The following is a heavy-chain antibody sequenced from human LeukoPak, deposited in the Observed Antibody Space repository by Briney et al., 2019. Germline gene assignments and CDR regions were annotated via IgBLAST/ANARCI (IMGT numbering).Heavy chain of an antibody. CDR2: INPILGIA. CDR3: AREDTYSSSWY. CDR1: GGTFSSYA. J-gene: IGHJ4*02. V-gene: IGHV1-69*04. Sequence: SVKVSCKASGGTFSSYAISWVRQAPGQGLEWMGRINPILGIANYAQKFQGRVTITADKSTSTAYMELSSLRSDDTAVYYCAREDTYSSSWYWGQGTLVTVSS. D-gene: IGHD6-13*01.